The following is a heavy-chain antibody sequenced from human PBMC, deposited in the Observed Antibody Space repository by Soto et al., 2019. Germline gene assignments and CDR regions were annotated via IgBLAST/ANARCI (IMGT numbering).Heavy chain of an antibody. CDR3: ARDLTEVEMATTRWNY. D-gene: IGHD5-12*01. CDR1: GYTFTSYG. J-gene: IGHJ4*02. V-gene: IGHV1-18*04. Sequence: QVQLVQSGAEVKKPGASVKVSCKASGYTFTSYGISWVRQAPGQGLEWMGWISAYNGNTNYAQKLQGRVTMTTDTSTRTAYMELRSLRSDDTAVYYCARDLTEVEMATTRWNYWGQGTLVTVSS. CDR2: ISAYNGNT.